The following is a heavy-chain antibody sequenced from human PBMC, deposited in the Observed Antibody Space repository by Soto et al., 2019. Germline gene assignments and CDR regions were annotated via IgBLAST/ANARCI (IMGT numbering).Heavy chain of an antibody. V-gene: IGHV1-3*05. CDR3: ARDQRNAFDY. Sequence: QVQLVQSGAEEKKPGASVKVSCKASGYTFTSYAMQWVRQAPGQRLEWMGWINAGNGNTKYSQKFQGRVTITRDTSASIVYMELSSLRSEDTAVYYCARDQRNAFDYWGQGTLVTVPS. D-gene: IGHD6-25*01. CDR1: GYTFTSYA. CDR2: INAGNGNT. J-gene: IGHJ4*02.